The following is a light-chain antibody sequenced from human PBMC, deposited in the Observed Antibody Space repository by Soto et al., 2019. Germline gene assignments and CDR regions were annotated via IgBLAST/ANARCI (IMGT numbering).Light chain of an antibody. Sequence: ILMTQSPATLSVSPWERATLSCRASQSVSSNVAWYQQIPGQTPRLLIYGASTRATGIPVRFSGSGSGTEFTLTISRLEPEDFALYYCQQYGRSPITFGQGTRLEIK. CDR3: QQYGRSPIT. J-gene: IGKJ5*01. CDR2: GAS. CDR1: QSVSSN. V-gene: IGKV3-15*01.